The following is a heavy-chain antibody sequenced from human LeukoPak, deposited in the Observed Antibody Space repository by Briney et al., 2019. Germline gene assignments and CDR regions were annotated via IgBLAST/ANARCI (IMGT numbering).Heavy chain of an antibody. J-gene: IGHJ4*02. V-gene: IGHV3-66*02. Sequence: GGSLRLSCAVSGFTVSSNCMRWVRQAPGKGLEWVSTIYDGGRTYHADSVKGRFPIPRQNPKNTLYVQMKRLRPEDPALYYCARRPTDGKNIPYFEYWGPGTLVTVSP. CDR1: GFTVSSNC. CDR2: IYDGGRT. D-gene: IGHD2/OR15-2a*01. CDR3: ARRPTDGKNIPYFEY.